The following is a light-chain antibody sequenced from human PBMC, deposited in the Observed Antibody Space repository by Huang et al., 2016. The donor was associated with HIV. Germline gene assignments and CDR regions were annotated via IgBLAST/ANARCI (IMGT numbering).Light chain of an antibody. CDR2: KVA. V-gene: IGKV2-30*02. J-gene: IGKJ4*01. CDR3: MQGTHWPPT. Sequence: DVVMAQSPLSLPVTLGQPASISCRSSQSLVHSDGNTFLNWFHQRPGQSPRRLSYKVANRDSGVTDRFSGSGSGTDFTLKISRVEADDVGVYYCMQGTHWPPTFGGGTKVEIK. CDR1: QSLVHSDGNTF.